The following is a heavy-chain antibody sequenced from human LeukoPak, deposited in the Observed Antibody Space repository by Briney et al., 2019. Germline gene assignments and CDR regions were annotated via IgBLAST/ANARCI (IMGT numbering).Heavy chain of an antibody. J-gene: IGHJ4*02. D-gene: IGHD5-12*01. CDR3: ARVSGYHWESYFDY. CDR2: IYYSGST. V-gene: IGHV4-39*07. Sequence: PSETLSLPCTVSGGSISSSSYYWGWIRQPPGKGLEWIGSIYYSGSTYHNPSLKSRVTISVDTSKNQFSLKLSSVTAADTAVYYCARVSGYHWESYFDYWGQGTLVTDSS. CDR1: GGSISSSSYY.